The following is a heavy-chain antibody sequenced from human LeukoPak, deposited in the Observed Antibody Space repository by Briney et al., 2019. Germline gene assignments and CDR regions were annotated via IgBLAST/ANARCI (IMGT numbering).Heavy chain of an antibody. V-gene: IGHV3-30*18. CDR3: AKDRLFGSGLNGPHYYYGMDV. J-gene: IGHJ6*02. Sequence: SLRLSCVASDFSFSNYGMHWVRQAPGKGLEWVAVILYDGNNKHYAESVKGRFTISRDNSNNMLYLQMNSLRPEDTAVYYCAKDRLFGSGLNGPHYYYGMDVWGQGTTVTVSS. D-gene: IGHD1-26*01. CDR2: ILYDGNNK. CDR1: DFSFSNYG.